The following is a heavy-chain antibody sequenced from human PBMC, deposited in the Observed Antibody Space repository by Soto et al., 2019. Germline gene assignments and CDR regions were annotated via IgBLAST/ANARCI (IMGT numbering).Heavy chain of an antibody. CDR2: IYRTGST. J-gene: IGHJ4*02. CDR1: GGSFTSTNW. D-gene: IGHD1-7*01. Sequence: QVQLQESGPGLVKPSGTLSLTCAVSGGSFTSTNWWTWVRQPPGQGLEWIGEIYRTGSTNYNPSLKSRVTISLAKSENQCSLKVSSLTAADTAVYYCASRDPGTSVDYWGQGTLVTVSS. CDR3: ASRDPGTSVDY. V-gene: IGHV4-4*02.